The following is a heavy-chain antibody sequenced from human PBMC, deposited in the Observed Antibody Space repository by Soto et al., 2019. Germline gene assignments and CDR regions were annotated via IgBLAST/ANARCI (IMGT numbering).Heavy chain of an antibody. V-gene: IGHV1-69*04. Sequence: SVKVSCKASGGTFSSYSISWVRQAPGQGLEWMGRIIPILGIANYAQKFQGRVTITADKSTSTAYMELSSLRSEDTAVYYCARDLAYYYGSGSYLPLAYWGQGTLVTVSS. CDR3: ARDLAYYYGSGSYLPLAY. D-gene: IGHD3-10*01. J-gene: IGHJ4*02. CDR1: GGTFSSYS. CDR2: IIPILGIA.